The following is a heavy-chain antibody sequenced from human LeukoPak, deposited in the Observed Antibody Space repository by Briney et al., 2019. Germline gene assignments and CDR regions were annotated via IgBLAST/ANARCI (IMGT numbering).Heavy chain of an antibody. D-gene: IGHD2-15*01. Sequence: PSETLSLTCSVSGGSISTYYWSWIRQPAGKGLEWIGRIFSSRSTNYNPSLKSRVSMSVDTSKTQFSLRLNSVTAADTAVYYCARVNGYCSGGSCYSGRDYYYYYMDVWGKGTTVTVSS. CDR1: GGSISTYY. CDR2: IFSSRST. CDR3: ARVNGYCSGGSCYSGRDYYYYYMDV. J-gene: IGHJ6*03. V-gene: IGHV4-4*07.